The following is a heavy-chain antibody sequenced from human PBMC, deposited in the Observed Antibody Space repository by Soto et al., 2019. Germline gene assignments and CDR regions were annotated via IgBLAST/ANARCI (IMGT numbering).Heavy chain of an antibody. Sequence: GASVKVSCKVSGYTLTELSMHWVRQATGQGLEWMGWMNPNSGNTGYAQKFQGRVTMTRNTSISTAYMELSSLRSEDTAVYYCARTLYGDNVDYWGQETLVTVSS. CDR1: GYTLTELS. D-gene: IGHD4-17*01. CDR3: ARTLYGDNVDY. CDR2: MNPNSGNT. V-gene: IGHV1-8*01. J-gene: IGHJ4*02.